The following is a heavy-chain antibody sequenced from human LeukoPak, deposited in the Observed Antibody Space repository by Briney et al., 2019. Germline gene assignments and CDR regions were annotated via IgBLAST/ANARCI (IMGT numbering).Heavy chain of an antibody. CDR1: GGSISSNY. D-gene: IGHD2-21*02. CDR2: IYHSGST. J-gene: IGHJ4*02. Sequence: SETLSLTCTVSGGSISSNYWSWIRQPPGKGLEWIGYIYHSGSTNYNPSLKSRVTVSVDTSKNQFSLMLSSVTAADTAVYYCARYSAPVTSIDYWGQGTLVTVSS. CDR3: ARYSAPVTSIDY. V-gene: IGHV4-59*01.